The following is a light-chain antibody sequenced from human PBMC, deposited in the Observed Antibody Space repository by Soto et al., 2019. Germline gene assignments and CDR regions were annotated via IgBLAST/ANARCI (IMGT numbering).Light chain of an antibody. CDR2: GAS. CDR3: QQYCETQYT. J-gene: IGKJ2*01. Sequence: EIVLPQSPGTLSLSPGERATLSCRASQSVGSNYLAWYQQKPGQAPRLLIYGASSRATGIPDRFSGSGSGTDFTLTISRLEPEDLAVYDCQQYCETQYTFGQGTKLEIK. V-gene: IGKV3-20*01. CDR1: QSVGSNY.